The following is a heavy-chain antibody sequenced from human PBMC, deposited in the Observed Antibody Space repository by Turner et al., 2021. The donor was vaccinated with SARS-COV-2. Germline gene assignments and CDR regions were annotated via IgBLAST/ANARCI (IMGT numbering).Heavy chain of an antibody. J-gene: IGHJ5*02. V-gene: IGHV3-30-3*01. CDR2: ISYDGSNK. CDR1: SYA. CDR3: ASALINYCTNGVCFPFDP. D-gene: IGHD2-8*01. Sequence: SYAMHWVSQAPGKGLEWVAVISYDGSNKYYADSVKGRFTISRDNSKNTLYLQMNSLRAEDTAVYYCASALINYCTNGVCFPFDPWGQGTLVTVSS.